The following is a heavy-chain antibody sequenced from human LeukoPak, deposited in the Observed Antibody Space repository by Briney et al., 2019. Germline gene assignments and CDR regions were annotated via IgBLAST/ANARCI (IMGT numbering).Heavy chain of an antibody. CDR2: IESNGGDK. Sequence: GGSLRLSCAASGFSFSIYWMSWIRQTPGKGLEYVANIESNGGDKYYVDSVKGRFTISRDNAKKSLYLQMNSLRAEDTAVYYCARGKYDSSGYPLLGFDYWGQGTLVTVSS. D-gene: IGHD3-22*01. CDR3: ARGKYDSSGYPLLGFDY. CDR1: GFSFSIYW. J-gene: IGHJ4*02. V-gene: IGHV3-7*01.